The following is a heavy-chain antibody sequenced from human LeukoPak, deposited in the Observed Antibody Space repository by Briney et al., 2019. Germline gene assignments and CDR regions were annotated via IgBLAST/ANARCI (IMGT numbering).Heavy chain of an antibody. CDR1: GFTFSSYS. CDR2: ISSSSSYI. V-gene: IGHV3-21*01. D-gene: IGHD1-26*01. CDR3: ARDALVGATRTVLGPLDS. Sequence: PGGSLRPSCAASGFTFSSYSMNWVRQAPGKGLEWVSSISSSSSYIYYADSVKGRFTISRDNARNSLYLQMNSLRAEDTAVYYCARDALVGATRTVLGPLDSWGQGTLVTVSS. J-gene: IGHJ4*02.